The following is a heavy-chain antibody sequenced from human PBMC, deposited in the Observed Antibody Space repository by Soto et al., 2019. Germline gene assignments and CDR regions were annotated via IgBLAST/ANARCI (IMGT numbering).Heavy chain of an antibody. J-gene: IGHJ4*02. CDR1: GGTFSSYA. CDR3: ARCPRAPAKDCYFDY. D-gene: IGHD2-21*02. CDR2: IIPIFGTA. Sequence: QVQLVQSGAEVKKPGSSVKVSCKASGGTFSSYAISWVRQAPGQGLEWMGGIIPIFGTANYAQKFQGRVTITADESTSTAYLELSSLRSEDTAVYYCARCPRAPAKDCYFDYWGQGTLVTVSS. V-gene: IGHV1-69*12.